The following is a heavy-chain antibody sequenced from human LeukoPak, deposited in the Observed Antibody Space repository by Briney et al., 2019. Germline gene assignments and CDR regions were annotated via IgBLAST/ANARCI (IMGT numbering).Heavy chain of an antibody. J-gene: IGHJ3*02. D-gene: IGHD6-13*01. V-gene: IGHV4-59*01. CDR1: GGSISSYY. Sequence: SETLSLTCTVSGGSISSYYWSWIRQPPGKGLEWIGYIYYSGSTNYNPSLKSRVTISVDTSKNQFSLKLSSVTAADTAVYYCARVEYSSTWDDAFDIWGQGTMVTVSS. CDR2: IYYSGST. CDR3: ARVEYSSTWDDAFDI.